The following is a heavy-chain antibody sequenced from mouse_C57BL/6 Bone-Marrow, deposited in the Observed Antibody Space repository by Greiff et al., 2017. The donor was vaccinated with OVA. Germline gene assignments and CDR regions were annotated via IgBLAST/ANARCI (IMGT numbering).Heavy chain of an antibody. D-gene: IGHD4-1*01. CDR3: ARNWGWYFDV. J-gene: IGHJ1*03. V-gene: IGHV3-6*01. CDR1: GYSITSGYY. Sequence: DVKLQESGPGLVKPSQSLSLTCSVTGYSITSGYYWNWIRQFPGNKLEWMGYISYDGSNNYNPSLKNRISITRDTSKNQFFLKLNSVTTEDTATYYCARNWGWYFDVWGTGTTVTVSS. CDR2: ISYDGSN.